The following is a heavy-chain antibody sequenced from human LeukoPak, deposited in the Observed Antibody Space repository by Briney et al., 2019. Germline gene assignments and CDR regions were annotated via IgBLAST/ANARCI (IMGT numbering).Heavy chain of an antibody. J-gene: IGHJ4*02. D-gene: IGHD3-22*01. Sequence: SETLSLTCAVSGGSISSGGYSWSWIRQPPGKGLEWIGYIYHSGSTYYNPSLKSRVTISVDRSENQFSLKLSSVTAADTAVYYCARGEGDRYYDSSGYLDYWGQGTLVTVSS. V-gene: IGHV4-30-2*01. CDR2: IYHSGST. CDR3: ARGEGDRYYDSSGYLDY. CDR1: GGSISSGGYS.